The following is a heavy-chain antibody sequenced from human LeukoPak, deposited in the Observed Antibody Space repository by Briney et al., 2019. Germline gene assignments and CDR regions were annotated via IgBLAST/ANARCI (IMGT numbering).Heavy chain of an antibody. D-gene: IGHD6-13*01. Sequence: SGTLSLTCAVSGGSISSSNWWSWVRQPPGQGLEWIGEIYHSGSTNYNPSLKSRVTISVDKSKNQFSLKLSSVTAADTAVYYCARGLRIAAAGTIRFDYWGQGTLVTVSS. CDR1: GGSISSSNW. J-gene: IGHJ4*02. CDR2: IYHSGST. CDR3: ARGLRIAAAGTIRFDY. V-gene: IGHV4-4*02.